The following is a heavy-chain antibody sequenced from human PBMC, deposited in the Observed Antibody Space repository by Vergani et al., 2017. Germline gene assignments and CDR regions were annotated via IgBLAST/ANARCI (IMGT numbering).Heavy chain of an antibody. J-gene: IGHJ4*02. CDR3: ARDLLYSSSSLFDY. D-gene: IGHD6-6*01. CDR2: IIPILGIA. Sequence: QVQLVQSGAEVKKPGSSVKVSCKASGGTFSSYAISWVRQAPGQGLEWMGRIIPILGIANYAQKFQGRVTLTADKSTSTAYMELSSLRSEDTAVYYCARDLLYSSSSLFDYWGQGTLVTVSS. CDR1: GGTFSSYA. V-gene: IGHV1-69*04.